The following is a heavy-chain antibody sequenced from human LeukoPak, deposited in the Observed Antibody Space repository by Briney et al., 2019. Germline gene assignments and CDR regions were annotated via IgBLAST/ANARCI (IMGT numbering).Heavy chain of an antibody. CDR2: IYYSGNT. V-gene: IGHV4-39*07. CDR1: GGSIRSTTYY. D-gene: IGHD3-10*01. Sequence: SETLSLTCSVSGGSIRSTTYYWGWIRQPPGKGLEWIGSIYYSGNTYYSPSLMSRVTISIDTSKNQFSLKLSSVTAADTAVYYCARRGGSGSYRPRYYFDYWGQGTLVTVSS. CDR3: ARRGGSGSYRPRYYFDY. J-gene: IGHJ4*02.